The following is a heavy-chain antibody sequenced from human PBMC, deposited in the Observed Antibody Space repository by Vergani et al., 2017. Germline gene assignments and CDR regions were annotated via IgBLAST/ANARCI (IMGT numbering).Heavy chain of an antibody. J-gene: IGHJ4*02. CDR1: GSTFSNYY. CDR2: INPSGGHT. Sequence: QVQVVQSGAEVKKSGASVKVSCKTSGSTFSNYYMHLVRQAPGKGLEWMGIINPSGGHTNYAQKFQCRVTMTRDTSTSTVYMELSSLRSEDTAIYYCARGDYGILTGYRYWGQGTLVTVSA. CDR3: ARGDYGILTGYRY. V-gene: IGHV1-46*03. D-gene: IGHD3-9*01.